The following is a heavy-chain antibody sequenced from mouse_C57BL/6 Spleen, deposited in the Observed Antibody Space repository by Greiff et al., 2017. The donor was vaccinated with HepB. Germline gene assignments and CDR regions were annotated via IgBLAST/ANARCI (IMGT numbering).Heavy chain of an antibody. CDR2: IDPNSGGT. CDR1: GYTFTSYW. J-gene: IGHJ3*01. D-gene: IGHD2-5*01. V-gene: IGHV1-72*01. Sequence: QQSCKASGYTFTSYWMHWVKQRPGRGLEWIGRIDPNSGGTKYNEKFKSKATLTVDKPSSTAYMQLSSLTSEDSAVYYCARTYYSNQAWFAYWGQGTLVTVSA. CDR3: ARTYYSNQAWFAY.